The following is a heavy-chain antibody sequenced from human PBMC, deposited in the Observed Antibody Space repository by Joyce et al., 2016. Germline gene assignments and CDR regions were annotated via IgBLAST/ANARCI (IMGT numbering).Heavy chain of an antibody. J-gene: IGHJ4*02. CDR3: ARDVLTTVTKAYGY. D-gene: IGHD4-11*01. CDR1: GFIFSSYS. Sequence: EVRLVESGGGLVKPGESLRLSCTASGFIFSSYSMTWVRQAPGKGLEWVSSISRDNTYIFHADSVKGRFTISRDNARNSLYLQMNSLRAEDTAVYYCARDVLTTVTKAYGYWGQGTLVAVSS. CDR2: ISRDNTYI. V-gene: IGHV3-21*01.